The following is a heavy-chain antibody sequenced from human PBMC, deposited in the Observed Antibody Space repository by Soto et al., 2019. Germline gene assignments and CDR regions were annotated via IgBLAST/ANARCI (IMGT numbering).Heavy chain of an antibody. CDR3: ARGLTIAARRRGAWYFDL. Sequence: QVQLQQWGAGLLKPSETLSLTCAVYGGSFSGYYWSWIRQPPGKGLEWIGEINHSGSTNYNPSLKSRVAISVDTSKNQFSLKLSSVTAADTAVYYGARGLTIAARRRGAWYFDLWGRGTLVTVSS. CDR1: GGSFSGYY. D-gene: IGHD6-6*01. V-gene: IGHV4-34*01. J-gene: IGHJ2*01. CDR2: INHSGST.